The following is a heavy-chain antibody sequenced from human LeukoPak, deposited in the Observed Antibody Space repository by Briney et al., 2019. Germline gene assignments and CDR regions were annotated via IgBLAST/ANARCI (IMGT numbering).Heavy chain of an antibody. CDR3: ARSGTMIDYYYGMDV. V-gene: IGHV3-53*01. CDR2: VYSGGST. D-gene: IGHD3-22*01. J-gene: IGHJ6*02. Sequence: GGSLRLSWAASGFTVSSNYMSWVRQAPGKGLEWVSVVYSGGSTYYADSVKGRFTISRDNSKNTLYLQMNSLRAEDTAVYYCARSGTMIDYYYGMDVWGQGTTVTVSS. CDR1: GFTVSSNY.